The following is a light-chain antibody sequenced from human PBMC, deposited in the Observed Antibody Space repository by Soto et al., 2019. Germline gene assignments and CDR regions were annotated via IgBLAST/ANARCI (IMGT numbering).Light chain of an antibody. CDR2: GAS. Sequence: EIMMTQSPATLSVSPGERATLSCRASQSVSSSLAWDQQKPGQAPRLLIYGASTRATGIPARFSGSGSGTEFTLTINSLQSEDFAVYYCQQYNNWWTFGQGTKVEIK. CDR1: QSVSSS. J-gene: IGKJ1*01. V-gene: IGKV3-15*01. CDR3: QQYNNWWT.